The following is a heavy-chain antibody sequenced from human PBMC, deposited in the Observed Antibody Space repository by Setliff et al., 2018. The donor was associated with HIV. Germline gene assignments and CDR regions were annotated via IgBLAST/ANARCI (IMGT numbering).Heavy chain of an antibody. D-gene: IGHD3-22*01. CDR2: INTNTGNP. CDR1: GYTFTSYA. Sequence: ASVKVSCKASGYTFTSYAMNWVRQAPGQGLEWMGWINTNTGNPTYAQGFTGRFVFSLDTSVSTAYLQISSLKAEDTAVYYCARSENYYDSSGYYSYYYYGMDVWGQGTTVTVLL. J-gene: IGHJ6*02. V-gene: IGHV7-4-1*02. CDR3: ARSENYYDSSGYYSYYYYGMDV.